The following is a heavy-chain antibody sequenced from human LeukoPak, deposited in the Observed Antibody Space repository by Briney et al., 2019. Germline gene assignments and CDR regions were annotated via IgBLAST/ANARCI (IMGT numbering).Heavy chain of an antibody. V-gene: IGHV1-2*02. CDR1: GYTFTGYY. J-gene: IGHJ3*02. CDR3: ARAQDGNSQGAFDI. Sequence: ASVKVSCKASGYTFTGYYMHWVRPAPGQGLEWMGWINPNSGGTNYAQKFQGRVTMTRDTSTSTVYMELSSLRSEDTAVYYCARAQDGNSQGAFDIWGQGTMVTVSS. CDR2: INPNSGGT. D-gene: IGHD4-23*01.